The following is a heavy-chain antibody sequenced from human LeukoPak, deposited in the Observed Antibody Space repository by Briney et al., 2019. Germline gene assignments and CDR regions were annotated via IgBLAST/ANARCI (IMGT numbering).Heavy chain of an antibody. Sequence: PGRSLRLSCAASGFTISSHAMSWVRQAPGKGLEWVSSISGSAGSTYYADSVKGRFTISRDNSEKKLYLQMNSLRAEDTAVYYCAKDRHAPGRYCSSTSCLPFDPWGQGTLVTGSS. D-gene: IGHD2-2*01. V-gene: IGHV3-23*01. J-gene: IGHJ5*02. CDR3: AKDRHAPGRYCSSTSCLPFDP. CDR2: ISGSAGST. CDR1: GFTISSHA.